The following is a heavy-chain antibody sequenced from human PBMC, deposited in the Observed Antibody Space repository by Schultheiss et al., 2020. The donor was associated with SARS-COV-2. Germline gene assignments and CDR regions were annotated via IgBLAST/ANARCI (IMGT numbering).Heavy chain of an antibody. CDR2: IKQDGSEK. D-gene: IGHD6-19*01. CDR3: ARDLNLAVAGARGSRYYYYYGMDV. CDR1: GFTFSSYS. J-gene: IGHJ6*02. Sequence: GGSLRLSCAASGFTFSSYSMNWVRQAPGKGLEWVANIKQDGSEKYYVDSVKGRFTISRDNAKNSLYLQMNSLRAEDTAVYYCARDLNLAVAGARGSRYYYYYGMDVWGQGTTVTVSS. V-gene: IGHV3-7*03.